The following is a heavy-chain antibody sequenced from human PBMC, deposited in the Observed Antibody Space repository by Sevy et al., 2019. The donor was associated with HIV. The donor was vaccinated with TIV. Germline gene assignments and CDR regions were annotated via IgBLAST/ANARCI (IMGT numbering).Heavy chain of an antibody. CDR3: ARDQHDYAGNIRTGWFDP. CDR1: GVTFSSYA. D-gene: IGHD4-17*01. J-gene: IGHJ5*02. V-gene: IGHV3-30-3*01. CDR2: ISYDGSNK. Sequence: GGSLRLSCAASGVTFSSYAMHWVRQASGKGLEWVAVISYDGSNKYYADSVKGRFTISRDNSKKTVYLQMNSLRVEDTAVYYCARDQHDYAGNIRTGWFDPWGQGALVTVSS.